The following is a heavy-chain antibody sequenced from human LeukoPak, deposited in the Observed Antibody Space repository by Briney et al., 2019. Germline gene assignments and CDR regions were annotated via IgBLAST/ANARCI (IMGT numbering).Heavy chain of an antibody. CDR1: GYTFTSYY. CDR3: ARDGSERYCSGGSCLRYYYYYYMDV. D-gene: IGHD2-15*01. CDR2: INPSGGST. J-gene: IGHJ6*03. Sequence: GASVKVSCKASGYTFTSYYMHWVRQAPGQGLEWMGIINPSGGSTCYAQKFQGRVTMTRDMSTSTVYMELSSLRSEDTAVYYCARDGSERYCSGGSCLRYYYYYYMDVWGKGTTVTVSS. V-gene: IGHV1-46*01.